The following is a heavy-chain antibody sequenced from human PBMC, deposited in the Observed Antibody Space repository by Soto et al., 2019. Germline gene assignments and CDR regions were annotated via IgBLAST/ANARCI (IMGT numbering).Heavy chain of an antibody. J-gene: IGHJ6*02. CDR3: ARGGVVLAASPYYYYGMDV. CDR1: GGTFSSYA. D-gene: IGHD2-15*01. V-gene: IGHV1-69*06. CDR2: IIPIFGTA. Sequence: ASVKVSCKASGGTFSSYAISWVRQAPGQGLEWMGGIIPIFGTANYAQKFQSRVTITADKSTSTAYMELSSLRSEDTAVYYCARGGVVLAASPYYYYGMDVWGQGTTVTVSS.